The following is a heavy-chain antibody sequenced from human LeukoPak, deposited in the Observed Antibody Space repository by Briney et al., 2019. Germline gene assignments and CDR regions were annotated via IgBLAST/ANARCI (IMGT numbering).Heavy chain of an antibody. CDR2: IYYSGST. J-gene: IGHJ4*02. V-gene: IGHV4-59*08. Sequence: PSETLSLTCTVSGGSISSYYWSWIRQPPGKGLEWIGYIYYSGSTNYNPSLKSRVTISVDTSKNQFSLKLSSVTAADTAVYYCARVDYYDSSGPFDYWGQGTLVTVSS. CDR1: GGSISSYY. CDR3: ARVDYYDSSGPFDY. D-gene: IGHD3-22*01.